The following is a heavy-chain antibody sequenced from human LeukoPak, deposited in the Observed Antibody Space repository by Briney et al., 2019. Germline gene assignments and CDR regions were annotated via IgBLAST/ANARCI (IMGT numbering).Heavy chain of an antibody. Sequence: SETLSLTCAVYGGSFSGYYWSWIRQPPGKRLEWIGEINHSGSTNYNPSLKSRVTISVDTSKNQFSLKLSSVTAADTAVYYCARGTYYYDSSGYFNAFDIWGQGTMVTVSS. D-gene: IGHD3-22*01. J-gene: IGHJ3*02. CDR1: GGSFSGYY. CDR2: INHSGST. CDR3: ARGTYYYDSSGYFNAFDI. V-gene: IGHV4-34*01.